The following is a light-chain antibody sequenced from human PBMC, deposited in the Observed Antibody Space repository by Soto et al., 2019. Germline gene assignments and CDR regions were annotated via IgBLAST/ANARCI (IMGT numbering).Light chain of an antibody. V-gene: IGKV3-15*01. J-gene: IGKJ2*01. Sequence: EIVMTQSPATLSVSLGERATLSCRASQSVGSNLAWYQQKPGQAPRLLIYGASSRATGIPARFGGSGSGTEFTLTISSLQSVDFAVYYCQQYNNWPRTFGQGTELEIK. CDR3: QQYNNWPRT. CDR2: GAS. CDR1: QSVGSN.